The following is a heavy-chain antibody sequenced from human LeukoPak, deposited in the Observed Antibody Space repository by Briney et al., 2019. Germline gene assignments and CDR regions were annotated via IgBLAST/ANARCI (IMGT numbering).Heavy chain of an antibody. D-gene: IGHD4-11*01. V-gene: IGHV3-30*04. CDR2: ISSDGRDT. Sequence: GGSLRLSCAASGFTFTNYAMHWVRQAPGKGLEWLALISSDGRDTYYADSVKGRFTISRDNSKNTLFLQMNSLRAEDTAVYYCARSPYSNYPTSDYWGQGTLLTVPS. J-gene: IGHJ4*02. CDR3: ARSPYSNYPTSDY. CDR1: GFTFTNYA.